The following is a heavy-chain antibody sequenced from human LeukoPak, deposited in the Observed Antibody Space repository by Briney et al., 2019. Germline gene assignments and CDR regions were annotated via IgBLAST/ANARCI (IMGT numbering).Heavy chain of an antibody. V-gene: IGHV1-69*04. J-gene: IGHJ4*02. Sequence: GASVKVSCKASGGTFSSYAISWVRQAPGQGLEWMGRIIPILGIANYAQKFQGRVTITADKSTSTAYMELSSLRSEDTAVYYCARAATTTVVTHGLYAYWGQGTLVTVSS. CDR2: IIPILGIA. D-gene: IGHD4-23*01. CDR1: GGTFSSYA. CDR3: ARAATTTVVTHGLYAY.